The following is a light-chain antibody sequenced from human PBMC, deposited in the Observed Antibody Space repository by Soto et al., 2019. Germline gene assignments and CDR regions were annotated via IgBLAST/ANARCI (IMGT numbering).Light chain of an antibody. V-gene: IGKV1-5*03. CDR3: QQYNSYPWT. Sequence: DIQMTQSPSTLSASVGDRVTITCRASQSISRWLARYQQKPGKAPKLLIYTASDLESGVTSRFSGSGSGTEFTLTISSLQPDDFATYYCQQYNSYPWTFGQGTKVEIK. CDR2: TAS. CDR1: QSISRW. J-gene: IGKJ1*01.